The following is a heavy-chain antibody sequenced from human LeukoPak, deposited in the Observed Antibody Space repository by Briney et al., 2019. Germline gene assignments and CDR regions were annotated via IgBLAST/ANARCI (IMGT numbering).Heavy chain of an antibody. CDR3: ARVFLSSSSHRGYFDL. J-gene: IGHJ2*01. D-gene: IGHD6-6*01. CDR2: IYTSGST. CDR1: GGSIGSYY. V-gene: IGHV4-4*07. Sequence: SETLSLTCTVSGGSIGSYYWSWIRQPAGKGLEWIGRIYTSGSTNYNPSLKSRVTMSVDTSKNQFSLKLSSVTAADTAVYYCARVFLSSSSHRGYFDLWGRGTLVTVSS.